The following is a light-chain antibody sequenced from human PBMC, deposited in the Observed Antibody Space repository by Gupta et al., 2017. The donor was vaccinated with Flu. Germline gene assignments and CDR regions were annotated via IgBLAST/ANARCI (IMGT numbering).Light chain of an antibody. J-gene: IGKJ4*01. CDR2: KVS. CDR1: QSLVFREGNMY. CDR3: KQDTNWPYT. Sequence: DVVMTQSPLSLSVTLGQPASIPCTSSQSLVFREGNMYLNWFRQRPGQSPRRLIYKVSNRDSGVPDRFSGSTSGTEFTLTISSVEAEDSGVYYCKQDTNWPYTFGRGTKLEIK. V-gene: IGKV2-30*01.